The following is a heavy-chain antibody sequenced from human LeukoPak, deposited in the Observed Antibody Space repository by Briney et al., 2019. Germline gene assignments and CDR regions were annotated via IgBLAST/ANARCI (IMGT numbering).Heavy chain of an antibody. CDR2: ISYDGSNK. CDR1: GFTFSTYG. Sequence: GGSLRLSCAASGFTFSTYGMHWVRQAPGKGLEWVAVISYDGSNKYYADSVKGRFTISRDNSKNTLYLQMNSLRAEDTAVYYCARAVTWIDPWGQGTLVIVYS. J-gene: IGHJ5*02. V-gene: IGHV3-30*03. CDR3: ARAVTWIDP.